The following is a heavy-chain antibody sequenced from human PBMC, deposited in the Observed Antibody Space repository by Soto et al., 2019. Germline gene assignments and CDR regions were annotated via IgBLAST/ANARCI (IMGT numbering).Heavy chain of an antibody. J-gene: IGHJ4*02. CDR2: ISYDGSNK. V-gene: IGHV3-30-3*01. CDR3: ARDTPAEMATMSPDY. D-gene: IGHD5-12*01. CDR1: GFTFSSYA. Sequence: GGSLRLSCAASGFTFSSYAMHWVRQAPGKGLEWVAVISYDGSNKYYADSVKGRFTISRDNSKNTLYLQMNSLRAEDTAVYYCARDTPAEMATMSPDYWGQGTLVTVSS.